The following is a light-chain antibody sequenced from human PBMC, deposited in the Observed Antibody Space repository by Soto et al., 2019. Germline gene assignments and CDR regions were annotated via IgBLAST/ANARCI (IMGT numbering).Light chain of an antibody. CDR1: QGISNY. J-gene: IGKJ3*01. CDR2: AAS. Sequence: DIQMTQSLAYLSASVGDRVIITCRASQGISNYLAWYQQKPGKVPKLLIYAASTLQSGVPSRFSGSGSGTDVTLTISSLQPEDVATYYGQKYNSAPFTFGPGTKVDIK. V-gene: IGKV1-27*01. CDR3: QKYNSAPFT.